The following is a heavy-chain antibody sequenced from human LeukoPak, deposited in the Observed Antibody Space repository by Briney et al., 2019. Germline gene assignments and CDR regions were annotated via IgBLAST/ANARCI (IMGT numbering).Heavy chain of an antibody. CDR2: ISAYNGNT. CDR1: GYTFTSYG. Sequence: KPGAPVKVSCKASGYTFTSYGISWVRQAPGQGLEWMGWISAYNGNTNYAQKLQGRVTMTTDTSTSTAYMELSSLRSEDTAVYYCARDLVGSWSDNWFDPWGQGTLVTVSS. D-gene: IGHD6-13*01. CDR3: ARDLVGSWSDNWFDP. V-gene: IGHV1-18*01. J-gene: IGHJ5*02.